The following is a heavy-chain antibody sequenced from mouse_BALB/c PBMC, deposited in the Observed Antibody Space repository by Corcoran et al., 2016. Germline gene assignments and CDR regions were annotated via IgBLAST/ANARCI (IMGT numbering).Heavy chain of an antibody. CDR3: ARPQITTVVAPFDY. V-gene: IGHV9-3-1*01. J-gene: IGHJ2*01. CDR2: INTYTGEP. CDR1: GYTFTNYG. D-gene: IGHD1-1*01. Sequence: QIQLVQSGPELKKPGETVKISCKASGYTFTNYGMNWVKQAPGKGLKWMGWINTYTGEPTYADDFKGRFAFSLETSASTAYLQINNLKNEDTATYFCARPQITTVVAPFDYWGQGTTLTVSS.